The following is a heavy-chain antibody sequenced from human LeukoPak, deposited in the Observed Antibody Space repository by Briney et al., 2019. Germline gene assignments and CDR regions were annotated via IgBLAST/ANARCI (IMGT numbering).Heavy chain of an antibody. J-gene: IGHJ4*02. D-gene: IGHD1-7*01. V-gene: IGHV3-23*01. CDR2: ISGSGGST. Sequence: GGSLRLSCAASGFTFSSYAMSWVRQAPGKGLEWVSAISGSGGSTYYADSVKGRFTISRDNSKNTLYLQMNSLRAEDTAVYYCARGGNLVTVRPYSIWGQGTLVTVSS. CDR1: GFTFSSYA. CDR3: ARGGNLVTVRPYSI.